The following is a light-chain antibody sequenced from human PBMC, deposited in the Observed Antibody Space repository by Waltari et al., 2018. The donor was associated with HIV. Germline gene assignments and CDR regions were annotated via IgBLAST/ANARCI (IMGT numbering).Light chain of an antibody. Sequence: DIQMTQSPSTLSASVGDRVTITCRASQSISSWLAWYQQKPGKAPKLLIYKASSLKSGVPSRSSGSGSGTEFTLTISSLQPDDFATYYCQQYNSYSVTFGQGTKVEIK. V-gene: IGKV1-5*03. CDR2: KAS. J-gene: IGKJ1*01. CDR1: QSISSW. CDR3: QQYNSYSVT.